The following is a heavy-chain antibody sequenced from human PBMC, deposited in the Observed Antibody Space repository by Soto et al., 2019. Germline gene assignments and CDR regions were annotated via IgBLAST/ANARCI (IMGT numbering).Heavy chain of an antibody. CDR1: GFTFSTYW. CDR3: ATASSSPFSSFDS. V-gene: IGHV3-7*01. Sequence: EVHLVQSGGDLVQPGGSLRLSCVASGFTFSTYWMTWVRQAPGMGLEWVAGIKEDASEEVYVDSVKGRFSISRDNAKNTRYLQLNILRTEDKAVYYCATASSSPFSSFDSWGQGSLVTVSS. D-gene: IGHD2-2*01. J-gene: IGHJ4*02. CDR2: IKEDASEE.